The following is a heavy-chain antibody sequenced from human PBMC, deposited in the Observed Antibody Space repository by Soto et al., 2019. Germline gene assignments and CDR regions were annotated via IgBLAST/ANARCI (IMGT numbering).Heavy chain of an antibody. Sequence: SETLSLTCTVSGGSISSYYWSWIRQPPGKGLEWIGYIYYSGSTNYNPSLKSRVTISVDTSKNQFSLKLSSVTAVDTAVYYCARARYSSSSRNWFDPWGQGTLVTVSS. CDR2: IYYSGST. CDR3: ARARYSSSSRNWFDP. V-gene: IGHV4-59*01. J-gene: IGHJ5*02. CDR1: GGSISSYY. D-gene: IGHD6-6*01.